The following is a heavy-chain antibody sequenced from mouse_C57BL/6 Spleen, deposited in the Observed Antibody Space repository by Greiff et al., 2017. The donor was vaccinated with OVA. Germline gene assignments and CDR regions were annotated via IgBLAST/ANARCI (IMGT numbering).Heavy chain of an antibody. CDR3: ARDPYYSNYRDY. D-gene: IGHD2-5*01. Sequence: EVMLVESGGGLVKPGGSLKLSCAASGFTFSSYAMSWVRQTPEKRLEWVATISDGGSYTYYPDNVKGRFTISRDNAKNNLYLQMSHLKSEDTAMYYCARDPYYSNYRDYWGQGTTLTVSS. CDR2: ISDGGSYT. V-gene: IGHV5-4*01. J-gene: IGHJ2*01. CDR1: GFTFSSYA.